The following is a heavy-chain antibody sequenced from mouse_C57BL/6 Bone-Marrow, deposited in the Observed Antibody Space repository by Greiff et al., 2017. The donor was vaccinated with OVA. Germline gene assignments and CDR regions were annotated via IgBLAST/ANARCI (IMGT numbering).Heavy chain of an antibody. CDR3: ARDNGYYDY. CDR2: INYDGSST. D-gene: IGHD1-1*01. V-gene: IGHV5-16*01. J-gene: IGHJ2*01. Sequence: EVKVVESEGGLVQPGSSMKLSCTASGFTFSDYYMAWVRQVPEKGLEWVANINYDGSSTYYLDSLKSRFIISRDNAKNILYLQMGSLKSEDTATYYCARDNGYYDYWGQGTTLTVSS. CDR1: GFTFSDYY.